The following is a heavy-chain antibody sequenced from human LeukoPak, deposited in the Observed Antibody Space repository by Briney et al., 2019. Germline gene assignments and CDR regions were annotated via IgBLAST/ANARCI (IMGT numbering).Heavy chain of an antibody. J-gene: IGHJ4*02. D-gene: IGHD3-3*01. CDR1: GNTLRELP. Sequence: SVKVSCKLSGNTLRELPIQWVRQAGGKGLEWMAGFDPENAEIVYAQKFQARVTMTEDTSTNTAYMELTSLTSDDAALYYCATRASDVWSAFDYWGQGTQVTVSS. CDR3: ATRASDVWSAFDY. CDR2: FDPENAEI. V-gene: IGHV1-24*01.